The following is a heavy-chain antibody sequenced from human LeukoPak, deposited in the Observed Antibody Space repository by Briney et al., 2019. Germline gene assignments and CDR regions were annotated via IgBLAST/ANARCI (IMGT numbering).Heavy chain of an antibody. V-gene: IGHV1-24*01. Sequence: GASVKVSCKVSGYTLTELSMHWVRQAPGKGLEWMGGFDPEDGETIYAQKFQGRVTMTEDTSTDTAYMELSSLRSEDTAVYYCATAPFTSGLGELFQYDYWGQGTLVTVSS. CDR2: FDPEDGET. D-gene: IGHD3-10*01. CDR1: GYTLTELS. CDR3: ATAPFTSGLGELFQYDY. J-gene: IGHJ4*02.